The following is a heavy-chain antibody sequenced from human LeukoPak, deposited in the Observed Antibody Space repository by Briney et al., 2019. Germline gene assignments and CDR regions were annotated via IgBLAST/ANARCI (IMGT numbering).Heavy chain of an antibody. CDR2: INPNSGGT. J-gene: IGHJ5*02. V-gene: IGHV1-2*02. Sequence: GASVKVSCKASGYTFTGYYMHWVRQAPGQGLEWMGWINPNSGGTNYAQKFQGRVTMTRDTSISTAYMELSRLRSDDTAVYYCARREQQLGTNWFDPWGQGTLVTVSS. CDR1: GYTFTGYY. D-gene: IGHD6-13*01. CDR3: ARREQQLGTNWFDP.